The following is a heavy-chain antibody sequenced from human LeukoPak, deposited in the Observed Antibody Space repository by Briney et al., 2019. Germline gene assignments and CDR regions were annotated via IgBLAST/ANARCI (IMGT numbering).Heavy chain of an antibody. V-gene: IGHV3-30*18. J-gene: IGHJ4*02. Sequence: GGSLRLSCAASGFTFSSYGMHWVRQAPGKGLEWVAVISYDGSNKYYADSVKGRFTISRGNSKNTLYLQMNSLRAEDTAVYYCAKDRAYNTIPLYWGQGTLVTVSS. CDR3: AKDRAYNTIPLY. CDR2: ISYDGSNK. D-gene: IGHD1-14*01. CDR1: GFTFSSYG.